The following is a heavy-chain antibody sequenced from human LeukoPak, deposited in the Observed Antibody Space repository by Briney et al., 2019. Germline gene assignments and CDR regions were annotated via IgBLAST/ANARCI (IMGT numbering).Heavy chain of an antibody. CDR3: ARVQVGAARGIVGALGY. D-gene: IGHD1-26*01. Sequence: GGPLRLSCVASGFPVSSYYVSWVRQAPGKGLEWVSVIYSGGSTYYADSVEGRFTVSRDNSKNTLYLEMKSLRADDTAVYYCARVQVGAARGIVGALGYWGQGTLVTVSS. CDR2: IYSGGST. V-gene: IGHV3-53*01. J-gene: IGHJ4*02. CDR1: GFPVSSYY.